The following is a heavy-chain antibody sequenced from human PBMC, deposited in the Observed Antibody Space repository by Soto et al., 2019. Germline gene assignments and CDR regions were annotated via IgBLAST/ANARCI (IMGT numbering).Heavy chain of an antibody. CDR2: IYYSGST. V-gene: IGHV4-39*01. CDR1: GGSISSSSYY. J-gene: IGHJ6*02. Sequence: XETLSLTCTVAGGSISSSSYYWGWIRQPRGKGLEWIGSIYYSGSTYYNPSLKSRVTISVDTSKNQFSLKLSSVTAADTAVYYCAFQGSYSITYYYYGMDVWGQGTTVTVSS. D-gene: IGHD3-10*01. CDR3: AFQGSYSITYYYYGMDV.